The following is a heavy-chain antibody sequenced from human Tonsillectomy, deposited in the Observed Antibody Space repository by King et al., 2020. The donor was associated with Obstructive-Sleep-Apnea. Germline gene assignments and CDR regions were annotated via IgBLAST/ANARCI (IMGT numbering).Heavy chain of an antibody. CDR2: IYHSGST. J-gene: IGHJ4*02. CDR1: GYSISSGYY. V-gene: IGHV4-38-2*02. Sequence: QLQESGPGLVKPSETLSLTCTVSGYSISSGYYWGWIRQPPGKGLEWIGSIYHSGSTYYNPSLKSRVTISVDTSKNQFSLKLGSVTAADTAVYYCARPFDYWGQGTLVTVSS. CDR3: ARPFDY.